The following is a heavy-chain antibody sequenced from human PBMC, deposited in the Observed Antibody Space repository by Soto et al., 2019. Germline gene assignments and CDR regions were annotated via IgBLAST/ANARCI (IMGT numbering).Heavy chain of an antibody. D-gene: IGHD1-26*01. CDR2: INPSGGST. J-gene: IGHJ6*02. V-gene: IGHV1-46*01. Sequence: ASVKFSCKASGYTFTSYYMHWVRQAPGQGLEWMGIINPSGGSTSYAQKFQGRVTMTRDTSTSTVYMELSSLRSEDTAVYYCARVRRVGATLHYYYGMDVWGQGTTVTVSS. CDR1: GYTFTSYY. CDR3: ARVRRVGATLHYYYGMDV.